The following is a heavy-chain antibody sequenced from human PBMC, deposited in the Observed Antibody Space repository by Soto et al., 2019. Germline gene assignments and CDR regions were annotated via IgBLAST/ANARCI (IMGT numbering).Heavy chain of an antibody. Sequence: QVQLQQWGAGLLKPSETLSLTCAVYGGSFRSFYWSWIRQPPGKGLEWIGEIIHSGSTNYNPSLESRVTISLDTSKNQFSLKVTSVIAADTAVYYCARVRKGVTTIRKYGMDVWGQGTTVTVSS. V-gene: IGHV4-34*12. D-gene: IGHD4-17*01. CDR3: ARVRKGVTTIRKYGMDV. CDR1: GGSFRSFY. CDR2: IIHSGST. J-gene: IGHJ6*02.